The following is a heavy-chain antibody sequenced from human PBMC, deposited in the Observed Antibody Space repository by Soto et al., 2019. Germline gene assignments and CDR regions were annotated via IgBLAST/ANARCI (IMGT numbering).Heavy chain of an antibody. CDR2: ISSSSSYI. D-gene: IGHD2-21*02. V-gene: IGHV3-21*01. CDR1: GFTFSSYS. CDR3: AGGRYCGGDCYSGAFDI. Sequence: GGSLRLSCAASGFTFSSYSMNWVRQAPGKGLEWVSSISSSSSYIYYADSVKGRFTISRDNAKNSLYLQMNSLRAEDTAVYYGAGGRYCGGDCYSGAFDIWGQGTMVTVSS. J-gene: IGHJ3*02.